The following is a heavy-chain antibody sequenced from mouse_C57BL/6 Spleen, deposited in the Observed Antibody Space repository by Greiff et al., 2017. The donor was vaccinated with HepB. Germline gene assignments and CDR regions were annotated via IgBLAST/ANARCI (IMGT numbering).Heavy chain of an antibody. D-gene: IGHD2-1*01. CDR2: ISSGSSTI. J-gene: IGHJ2*01. CDR1: GFTFSDYG. Sequence: EVQLVESGGGLVKPGGSLKLSCAASGFTFSDYGMHWVRQAPEKGLEWVAYISSGSSTIYYADTVKGRFTITRDNAKNTLFLQMTSRRSEDTAMYYCARDYGNYGDYFDYLGQGTTLTVSS. V-gene: IGHV5-17*01. CDR3: ARDYGNYGDYFDY.